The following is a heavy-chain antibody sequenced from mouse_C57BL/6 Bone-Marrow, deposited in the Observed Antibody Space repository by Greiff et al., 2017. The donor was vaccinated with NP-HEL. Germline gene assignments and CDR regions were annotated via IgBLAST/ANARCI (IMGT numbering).Heavy chain of an antibody. D-gene: IGHD1-1*01. Sequence: EVKLMESGGGLVQPGGSLKLSCAASGFTFSDYYMYWVRQTPEKRLEWVAYISNGGGSTYYPDTVKGRFTISRDNAKNTLYLQMSRLKSEDTAMYYCARQPYGWYFDVWGTGTTVTVSS. CDR3: ARQPYGWYFDV. CDR2: ISNGGGST. CDR1: GFTFSDYY. V-gene: IGHV5-12*01. J-gene: IGHJ1*03.